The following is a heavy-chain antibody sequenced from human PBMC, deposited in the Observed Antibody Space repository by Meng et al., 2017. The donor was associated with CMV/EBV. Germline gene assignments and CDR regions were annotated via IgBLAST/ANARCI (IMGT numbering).Heavy chain of an antibody. J-gene: IGHJ6*02. V-gene: IGHV3-21*01. CDR2: ISSSSSYI. CDR3: ARDGSSYGMDV. CDR1: GFTFSSYS. Sequence: GESLKISCAASGFTFSSYSMNWVRQAPGKGLEWVSSISSSSSYIYYADSVKGRFTISRDNAKNSLYLRMNSLRAEDTAVYYCARDGSSYGMDVWGQGTTVTVSS.